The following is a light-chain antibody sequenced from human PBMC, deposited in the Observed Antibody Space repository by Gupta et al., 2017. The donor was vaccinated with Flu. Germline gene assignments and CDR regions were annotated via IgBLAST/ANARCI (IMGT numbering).Light chain of an antibody. CDR1: QGISSY. CDR3: QQPNSDHRALT. Sequence: DIQLTQSPSFLSASVGDRVTITCRARQGISSYLAWYQKKPGKAPKLLIYAASTLQRGVKSRFSGSGDGTECNLTISSRHPEDFESYYCQQPNSDHRALTYGRGTKVDIK. V-gene: IGKV1-9*01. CDR2: AAS. J-gene: IGKJ4*01.